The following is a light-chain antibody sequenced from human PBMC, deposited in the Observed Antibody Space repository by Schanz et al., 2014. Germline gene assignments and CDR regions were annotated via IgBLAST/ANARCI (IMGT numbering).Light chain of an antibody. CDR1: SSNIGAGYD. CDR2: VNS. J-gene: IGLJ1*01. V-gene: IGLV1-40*01. CDR3: QSYDTYTV. Sequence: QSVLTQPPSVSGAPGQRVTISCTGSSSNIGAGYDVHWYQQLPGTAPKLLINVNSNRPSGVPDRFSGSKSGTSASLAITGLQAEDEADYYCQSYDTYTVFGTGTKLTVL.